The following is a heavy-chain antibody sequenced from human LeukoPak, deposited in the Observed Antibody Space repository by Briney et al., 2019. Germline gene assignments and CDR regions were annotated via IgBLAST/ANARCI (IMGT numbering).Heavy chain of an antibody. CDR1: GFTFSSYA. V-gene: IGHV3-23*01. CDR2: ISGSGGST. Sequence: PGGSLRLSCAASGFTFSSYAMSWVRQAPGKGLEWVSAISGSGGSTYYADSVKGRFTISRDNSKNTLYLQMNSLRAEDTAVYYCAKYPSVEVGYSSWYGWFDPWGQGTLVTVSS. D-gene: IGHD6-13*01. CDR3: AKYPSVEVGYSSWYGWFDP. J-gene: IGHJ5*02.